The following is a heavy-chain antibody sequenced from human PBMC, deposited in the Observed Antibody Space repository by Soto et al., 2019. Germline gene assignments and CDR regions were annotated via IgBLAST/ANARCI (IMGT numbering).Heavy chain of an antibody. CDR2: ISYDGSNK. CDR1: GFTFSSYA. D-gene: IGHD6-6*01. V-gene: IGHV3-30-3*01. J-gene: IGHJ6*02. CDR3: AREVGYSSSSLSRLGYGMDV. Sequence: AGGSLRLSCAASGFTFSSYAMHWVRQAPGKGLEWVAVISYDGSNKYYADSVKGRFTISRDNSKNTLYLQMNSLRAEDTAVYYCAREVGYSSSSLSRLGYGMDVWGQGTTVTVSS.